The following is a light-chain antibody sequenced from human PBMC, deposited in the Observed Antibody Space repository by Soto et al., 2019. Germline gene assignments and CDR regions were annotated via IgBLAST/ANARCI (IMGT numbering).Light chain of an antibody. J-gene: IGLJ2*01. CDR3: SSYRRSSAGV. CDR1: SSDVGSYNR. CDR2: EVS. Sequence: QSALTQPPSVSGSPGQSVTISCTGTSSDVGSYNRVSWYQQPPGTAPKLMIYEVSNRPSGVPDRFSGSKSGNTASLTISWLQAADETDYSGSSYRRSSAGVFGGGTKL. V-gene: IGLV2-18*02.